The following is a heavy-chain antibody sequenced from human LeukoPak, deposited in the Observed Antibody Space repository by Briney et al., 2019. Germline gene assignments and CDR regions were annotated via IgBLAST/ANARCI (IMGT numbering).Heavy chain of an antibody. V-gene: IGHV1-8*01. CDR3: ARRHYYDSGSPLV. CDR2: MNPNSGNT. CDR1: GYTFTGYD. Sequence: ASVKVSCKASGYTFTGYDINWVRQATGQGLEWMGWMNPNSGNTGYAEKFQGRVTMTRDTSISTAYMELSSLRSEDTAVYYCARRHYYDSGSPLVWGQGTTVTVSS. D-gene: IGHD3-10*01. J-gene: IGHJ6*02.